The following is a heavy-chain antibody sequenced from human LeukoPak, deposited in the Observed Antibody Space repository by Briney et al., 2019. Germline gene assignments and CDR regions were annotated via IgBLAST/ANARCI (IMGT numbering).Heavy chain of an antibody. CDR3: ARGDDYDSSGSLDY. CDR1: GGSFSGYY. Sequence: PSETLSLTCAVYGGSFSGYYWSWIRQPPGKGLVWIGEINHSGSTNYNPSLKSRVTISVDTSKNQFSLKLSSVTAADTAVYYCARGDDYDSSGSLDYWGQGTLVTVSS. V-gene: IGHV4-34*01. D-gene: IGHD3-22*01. J-gene: IGHJ4*02. CDR2: INHSGST.